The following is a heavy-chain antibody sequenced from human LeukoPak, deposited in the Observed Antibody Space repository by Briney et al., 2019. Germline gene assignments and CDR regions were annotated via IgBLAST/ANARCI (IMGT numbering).Heavy chain of an antibody. V-gene: IGHV3-30*02. CDR2: ICYDGSNK. CDR1: GFTFSSYG. Sequence: GGSLRLSCAASGFTFSSYGIHWVRQAPGKGLEWVAYICYDGSNKYYADSVKGRFTISRDNSKNTLYLQMNSLRAEDTAVYYCAKAYTDYGGISWFFEKRSDYWGQGTLVTVSS. J-gene: IGHJ4*02. CDR3: AKAYTDYGGISWFFEKRSDY. D-gene: IGHD4-23*01.